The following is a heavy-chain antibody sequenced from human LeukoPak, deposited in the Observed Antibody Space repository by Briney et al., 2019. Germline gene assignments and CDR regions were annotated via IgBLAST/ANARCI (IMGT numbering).Heavy chain of an antibody. V-gene: IGHV1-2*02. CDR1: GYTFTGYY. J-gene: IGHJ4*02. Sequence: ASVKVSRKASGYTFTGYYMHWVRQAPGQGLEWMGWINPNSGGTNYAQKFQGRVTMTRDTSISTAYMELSRLRSDDTAVYYCARVSVAAAGTFYFDYWGQGTLVTVSS. CDR2: INPNSGGT. D-gene: IGHD6-13*01. CDR3: ARVSVAAAGTFYFDY.